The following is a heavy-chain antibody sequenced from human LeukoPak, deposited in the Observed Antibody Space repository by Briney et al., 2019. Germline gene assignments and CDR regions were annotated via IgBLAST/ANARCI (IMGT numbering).Heavy chain of an antibody. J-gene: IGHJ4*02. CDR3: ARAPVRVAAVDKYFDF. CDR1: GGSFSNYY. V-gene: IGHV4-34*01. D-gene: IGHD6-13*01. Sequence: SSETLSLTCAVYGGSFSNYYWSWIRQPPGKGLEWIGEINHSGSTNYNPSLKSRLTISVDTSQKQFSLKLSSVTAADTAVYYCARAPVRVAAVDKYFDFWGQGTLVIVSS. CDR2: INHSGST.